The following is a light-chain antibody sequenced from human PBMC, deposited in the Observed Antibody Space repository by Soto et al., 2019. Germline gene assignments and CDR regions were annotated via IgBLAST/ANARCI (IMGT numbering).Light chain of an antibody. CDR1: QSISRN. CDR2: AAS. CDR3: QQSYSTPHT. J-gene: IGKJ2*01. Sequence: DTQMTQSPSSLSASVGDRVTITCRASQSISRNLNWYQQKPGRAPKLLIYAASSLLSGVPSRFSGSGSGTDFTLTISSLQPEDFATYYCQQSYSTPHTFGKGTKLEIK. V-gene: IGKV1-39*01.